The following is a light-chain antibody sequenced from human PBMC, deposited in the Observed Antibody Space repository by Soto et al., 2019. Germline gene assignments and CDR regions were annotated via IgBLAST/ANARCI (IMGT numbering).Light chain of an antibody. J-gene: IGKJ4*02. CDR3: QQFNSTPVT. CDR2: AAS. V-gene: IGKV1-39*01. Sequence: DIQVTQFSSSLSAAAVCISTITLPASPSLNNYLTWYQQKPGQAPKLLIYAASNLHSGVPARFSGSGSGTDFTLTIGSLQPEDFAAYYCQQFNSTPVTFGEGTKVDI. CDR1: PSLNNY.